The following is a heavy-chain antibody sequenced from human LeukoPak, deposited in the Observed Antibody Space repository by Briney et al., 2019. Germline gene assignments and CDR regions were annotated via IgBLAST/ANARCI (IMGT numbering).Heavy chain of an antibody. CDR2: ISSSGSTI. J-gene: IGHJ6*04. Sequence: PGGSLRLSCAASGFTFSSYEMDWVRQAPGKGLEWVSYISSSGSTIYYADSVRGRFTISRDNAKNSLYLQMNSLRAEDTAVYYCAELGITMIGGVWGKGTTVTISS. CDR1: GFTFSSYE. CDR3: AELGITMIGGV. D-gene: IGHD3-10*02. V-gene: IGHV3-48*03.